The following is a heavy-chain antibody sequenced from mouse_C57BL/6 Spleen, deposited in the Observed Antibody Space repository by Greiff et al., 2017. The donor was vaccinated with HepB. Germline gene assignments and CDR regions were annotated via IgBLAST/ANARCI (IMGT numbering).Heavy chain of an antibody. CDR2: INPSSGYT. D-gene: IGHD2-5*01. CDR3: ARDSNYGYFDV. CDR1: GYTFTSYT. V-gene: IGHV1-4*01. Sequence: QVQLKESGAELARPGASVKMSCKASGYTFTSYTMHWVKQRPGQGLEWIGYINPSSGYTKYNQKFKDKATLTADKSSSTAYMQLSSLTSEDSAVYYCARDSNYGYFDVWGTGTTVTVSS. J-gene: IGHJ1*03.